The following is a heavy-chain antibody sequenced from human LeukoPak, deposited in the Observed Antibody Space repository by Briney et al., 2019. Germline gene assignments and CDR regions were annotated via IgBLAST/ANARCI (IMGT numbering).Heavy chain of an antibody. Sequence: GGSLRLSCATSGFTFSNYEMSWVRQTPGKGLEWVSYISSSGSSTYYADSVKGRFTISRDNAKSSLCLQMDSLRAGDTAVYYCARSSYFSMVRGGVLCGFDYWGQGTLVTVSS. J-gene: IGHJ4*02. D-gene: IGHD3-10*01. CDR1: GFTFSNYE. V-gene: IGHV3-48*03. CDR3: ARSSYFSMVRGGVLCGFDY. CDR2: ISSSGSST.